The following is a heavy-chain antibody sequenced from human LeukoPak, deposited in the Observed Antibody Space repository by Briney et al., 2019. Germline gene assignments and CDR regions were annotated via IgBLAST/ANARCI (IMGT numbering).Heavy chain of an antibody. CDR2: IYYSGTT. V-gene: IGHV4-59*01. Sequence: SETLSLTCTVSGGSISSYYWSWIRQPPGKGLEWIGYIYYSGTTEYNPSLKSRVTISLDTSRNQFSLKLTSVTAADTAVYYCARVGYCSHGSCLRLDWYFDLWGRGTLVTVSS. D-gene: IGHD2-15*01. CDR3: ARVGYCSHGSCLRLDWYFDL. J-gene: IGHJ2*01. CDR1: GGSISSYY.